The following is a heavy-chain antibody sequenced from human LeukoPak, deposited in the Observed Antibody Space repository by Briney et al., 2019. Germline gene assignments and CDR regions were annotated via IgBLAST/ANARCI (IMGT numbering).Heavy chain of an antibody. J-gene: IGHJ4*02. V-gene: IGHV1-2*02. CDR1: GYTFTGYY. CDR2: INPNSGGT. Sequence: ASVKVSCKASGYTFTGYYMHWVRQAPGQGLEWMGWINPNSGGTNYAQKFQGRVTMTRDTSISTAYMELSRLRSDDTAVYYCARVDNWNYQLHYWGQGTLVTVSS. D-gene: IGHD1-7*01. CDR3: ARVDNWNYQLHY.